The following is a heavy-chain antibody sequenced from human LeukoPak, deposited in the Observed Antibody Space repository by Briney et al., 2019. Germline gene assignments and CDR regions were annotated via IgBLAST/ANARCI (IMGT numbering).Heavy chain of an antibody. V-gene: IGHV3-73*01. CDR2: IRSKTSSYAT. CDR3: TVNYCSGGSYYML. J-gene: IGHJ4*02. D-gene: IGHD2-15*01. CDR1: GFTFSGST. Sequence: GGSLRLSCAASGFTFSGSTMRWVRRASGKGLEWVGRIRSKTSSYATAYTASVKGRFTISRDDSKNTAYLQMNSLKTEDTAVYYCTVNYCSGGSYYMLWGQGTLVTVSS.